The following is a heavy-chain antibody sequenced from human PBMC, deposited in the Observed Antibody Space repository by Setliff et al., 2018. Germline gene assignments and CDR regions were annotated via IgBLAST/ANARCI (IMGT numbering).Heavy chain of an antibody. CDR2: INHSGSP. D-gene: IGHD3-10*01. V-gene: IGHV4-34*01. CDR1: GASFSGTY. CDR3: ARVDFTMLQGVLGH. Sequence: SETLSLTCAVYGASFSGTYCSWIRQSPGKGLEWIGEINHTGSPNWIGEINHSGSPNYNPSLKSRVAISVDTSKNYFSLDVNSVTAADTAVYYCARVDFTMLQGVLGHWGQGTLVTVSS. J-gene: IGHJ1*01.